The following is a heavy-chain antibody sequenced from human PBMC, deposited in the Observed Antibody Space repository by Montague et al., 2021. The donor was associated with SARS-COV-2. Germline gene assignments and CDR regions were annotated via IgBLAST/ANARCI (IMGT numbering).Heavy chain of an antibody. Sequence: SETLSPTCAVYDGSFSDYSWTWIRQPPGKGLEWIGEINHRGSTNYNPSLKSRVTISVDTSKNQFSLKMTSVTAADTAVYYCARGRQHINMVVVVVTGGEYYFDFWGQGTLVAVSS. D-gene: IGHD3-22*01. CDR3: ARGRQHINMVVVVVTGGEYYFDF. CDR1: DGSFSDYS. J-gene: IGHJ4*02. V-gene: IGHV4-34*01. CDR2: INHRGST.